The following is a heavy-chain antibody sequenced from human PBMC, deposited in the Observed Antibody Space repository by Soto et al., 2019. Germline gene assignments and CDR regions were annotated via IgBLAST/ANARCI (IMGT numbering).Heavy chain of an antibody. CDR3: ARDGASGVKTNFDC. J-gene: IGHJ4*02. V-gene: IGHV3-74*01. CDR1: GFTFSIDG. CDR2: VNSDGNDT. Sequence: GGSLRLSCAASGFTFSIDGMHWVRQVPGKGLVWVSRVNSDGNDTAHADSMRGRFSISRDNAENTIYLEMNSLRAEDTAVYYCARDGASGVKTNFDCWGQGTQVTVSS. D-gene: IGHD2-15*01.